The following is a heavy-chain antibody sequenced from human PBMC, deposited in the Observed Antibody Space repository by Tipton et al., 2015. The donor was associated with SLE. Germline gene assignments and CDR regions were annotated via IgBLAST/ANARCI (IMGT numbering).Heavy chain of an antibody. J-gene: IGHJ5*02. CDR3: PIYYHDSTGLHWFDP. Sequence: TLSLTCAVSGGSISSSSYYWGWIRQPPGKGLEWIGSIYYSGNTYYNPSLKSRVTISLDMSKNQFSLRLSSVTAADTAVYYCPIYYHDSTGLHWFDPWGQGTLVTVSS. CDR2: IYYSGNT. D-gene: IGHD3-22*01. CDR1: GGSISSSSYY. V-gene: IGHV4-39*07.